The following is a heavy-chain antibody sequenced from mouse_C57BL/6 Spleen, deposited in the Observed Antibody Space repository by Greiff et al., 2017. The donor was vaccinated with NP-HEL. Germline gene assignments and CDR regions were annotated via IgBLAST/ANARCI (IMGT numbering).Heavy chain of an antibody. D-gene: IGHD2-2*01. CDR3: ARTTYGYDNYWYFDV. CDR2: IYPGDGDT. J-gene: IGHJ1*03. V-gene: IGHV1-80*01. CDR1: GYAFSSYW. Sequence: QVQLKESGAELVKPGASVKISCKASGYAFSSYWMNWVKQRPGKGLEWIGQIYPGDGDTNYNGKFKGKATLTADKSSSTAYMQLSSLTSEDSAVYFCARTTYGYDNYWYFDVWGTGTTVTVSS.